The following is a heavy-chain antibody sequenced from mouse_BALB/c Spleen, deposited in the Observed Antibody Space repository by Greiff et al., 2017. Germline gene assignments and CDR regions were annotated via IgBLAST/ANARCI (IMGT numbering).Heavy chain of an antibody. V-gene: IGHV5-6*01. Sequence: EVKLVESGGDLVKPGGSLKLSCAASGFTFSSYGMSWVRQTPDKRLEWVATISSGGSYTYYPDSVKGRFTISRDNAKNTLYLQMSSLKSEDTAMYYYARPRSDYWGQGTSVTVSS. J-gene: IGHJ4*01. CDR1: GFTFSSYG. CDR3: ARPRSDY. CDR2: ISSGGSYT.